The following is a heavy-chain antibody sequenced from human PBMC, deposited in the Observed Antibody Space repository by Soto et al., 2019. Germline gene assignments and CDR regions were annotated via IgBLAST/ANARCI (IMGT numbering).Heavy chain of an antibody. D-gene: IGHD1-26*01. CDR2: ISGSSKTI. Sequence: QPWGSLRLSCVASGFTFSGDSMNWVRQAPGKGLEWVSYISGSSKTIYYADSVKGRFTISRDNAKNSLYLQMNSLRDEDTAVYYCARDRKWAFDYWGQGALVNVSS. J-gene: IGHJ4*02. V-gene: IGHV3-48*02. CDR3: ARDRKWAFDY. CDR1: GFTFSGDS.